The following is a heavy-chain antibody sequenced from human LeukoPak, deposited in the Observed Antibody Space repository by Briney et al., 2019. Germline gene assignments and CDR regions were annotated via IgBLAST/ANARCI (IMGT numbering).Heavy chain of an antibody. J-gene: IGHJ6*02. CDR1: GFTFSDYY. CDR3: ARDYLGLRFGPDYYYYGMDV. CDR2: ISSSSSYT. D-gene: IGHD3-3*01. V-gene: IGHV3-11*06. Sequence: GGSLRLSCAASGFTFSDYYMSWIRQAPGKGLEWVSYISSSSSYTNYADSVKGRFTISRDNAKNSLYLQMNSLRAEDTAVYYCARDYLGLRFGPDYYYYGMDVWGQGTTVTVSS.